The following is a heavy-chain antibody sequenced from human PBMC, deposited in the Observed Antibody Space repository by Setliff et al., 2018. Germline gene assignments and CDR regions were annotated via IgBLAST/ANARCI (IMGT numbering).Heavy chain of an antibody. Sequence: PSETLSLTCTVSGGSISSSSYYWGWIRQPPGKGLEWIGSIYYSGSTYYNPSLKSQVTISVDTSKNQFSLKLSSVTAADTAVYYCARSRRGVALGWFDPWGQGTLVTVSS. V-gene: IGHV4-39*07. CDR3: ARSRRGVALGWFDP. CDR2: IYYSGST. CDR1: GGSISSSSYY. D-gene: IGHD3-10*01. J-gene: IGHJ5*02.